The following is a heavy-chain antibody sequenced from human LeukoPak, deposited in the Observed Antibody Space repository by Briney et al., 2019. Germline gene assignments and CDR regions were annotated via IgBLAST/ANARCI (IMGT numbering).Heavy chain of an antibody. CDR2: INHSGST. CDR3: ARGLESHFGMDV. D-gene: IGHD1-1*01. J-gene: IGHJ6*02. CDR1: GGSFSGYY. V-gene: IGHV4-34*01. Sequence: SETLSLTCAVYGGSFSGYYWSWIRQPPGKGLEWIGEINHSGSTNYNPSLKSRVTISVDTSKNQFSLKLSSVTAADTAVYYCARGLESHFGMDVWGQGTTVTVSS.